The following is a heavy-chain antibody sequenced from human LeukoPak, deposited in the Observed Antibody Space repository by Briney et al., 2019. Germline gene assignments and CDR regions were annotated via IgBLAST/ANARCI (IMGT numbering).Heavy chain of an antibody. J-gene: IGHJ5*02. Sequence: GASVKVSCKASGYTFTNYYMHWMRHAPGQGLEWMGIINPSSCGTIYAQKFQGRVTMTRDTSTTTVYMELSSLGSEDTAVYYCAREWPHTYRFDPWGQGTLVTVSS. D-gene: IGHD5-12*01. V-gene: IGHV1-46*01. CDR2: INPSSCGT. CDR3: AREWPHTYRFDP. CDR1: GYTFTNYY.